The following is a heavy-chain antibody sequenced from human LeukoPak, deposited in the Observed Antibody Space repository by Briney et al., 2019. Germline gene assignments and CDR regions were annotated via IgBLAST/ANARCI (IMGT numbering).Heavy chain of an antibody. V-gene: IGHV4-59*01. CDR2: IYYTGST. Sequence: SETLSLTCAVSGGSISSYYWSWIRQPPGKGLEWIGYIYYTGSTNYNPSLKSRVTISVDTSKNQFSLKLSSVTAADTAVYYCAKSYYYYYMDVWGKGTTITVSS. CDR3: AKSYYYYYMDV. J-gene: IGHJ6*03. CDR1: GGSISSYY.